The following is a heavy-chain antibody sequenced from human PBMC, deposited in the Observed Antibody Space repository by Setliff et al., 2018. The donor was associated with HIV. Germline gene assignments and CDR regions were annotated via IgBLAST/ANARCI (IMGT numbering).Heavy chain of an antibody. CDR1: GYTFTSYY. CDR2: INPSGGST. D-gene: IGHD3-22*01. V-gene: IGHV1-46*01. Sequence: GASVKVSCKASGYTFTSYYMHWVRQAPGQGLEWMGIINPSGGSTSYAQKFQGRVTMTRDTSTSTVYMELSSLRSEDTAVYYCARDGRYYESSGYFDYWGQGTLVTVSS. CDR3: ARDGRYYESSGYFDY. J-gene: IGHJ4*02.